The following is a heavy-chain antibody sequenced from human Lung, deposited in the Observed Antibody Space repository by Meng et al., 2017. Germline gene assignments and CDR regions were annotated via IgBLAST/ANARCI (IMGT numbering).Heavy chain of an antibody. CDR1: GYTFPDYW. CDR3: ARDEDISAAGKLFGDY. V-gene: IGHV1-2*06. Sequence: GELGQSGGEVKKPGVSVKVSCKASGYTFPDYWIHWVRRAPGQCLEWMGRINPKSGDTHYAQRFQGRVTMTADTSISTAYMELSGLRSDDTAMYYCARDEDISAAGKLFGDYWGQGTLVTVSS. J-gene: IGHJ4*02. CDR2: INPKSGDT. D-gene: IGHD6-13*01.